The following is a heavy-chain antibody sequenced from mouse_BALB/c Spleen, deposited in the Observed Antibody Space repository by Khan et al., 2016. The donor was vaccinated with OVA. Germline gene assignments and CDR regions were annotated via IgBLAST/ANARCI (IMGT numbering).Heavy chain of an antibody. V-gene: IGHV5-17*02. J-gene: IGHJ2*01. Sequence: EVELVESGGGLVQPGGSRKLSCAASGFTFSSYGMHWVRQAPEKGLEWVAYISGDSNTIYYAGTVKGRFTISRDNPKNTLFLQMTSLMSEDTARYYCATSYFYGYYFDYWGPGTTLTVSS. D-gene: IGHD1-1*01. CDR3: ATSYFYGYYFDY. CDR2: ISGDSNTI. CDR1: GFTFSSYG.